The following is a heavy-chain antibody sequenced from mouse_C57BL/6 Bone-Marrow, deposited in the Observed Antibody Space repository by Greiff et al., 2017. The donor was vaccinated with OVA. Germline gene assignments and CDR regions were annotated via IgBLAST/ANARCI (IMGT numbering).Heavy chain of an antibody. V-gene: IGHV1-81*01. CDR2: IYPRSGNT. Sequence: VHLVESGAELARPGASVKLSCKASGYTFTSYGISWVKQRTGQGLEWIGEIYPRSGNTYYNEKFKGKATLTADKSSSTAYMELRSLTSEDSAVYFCARKGSWFDYWGQGTTLTVSS. CDR3: ARKGSWFDY. CDR1: GYTFTSYG. J-gene: IGHJ2*01.